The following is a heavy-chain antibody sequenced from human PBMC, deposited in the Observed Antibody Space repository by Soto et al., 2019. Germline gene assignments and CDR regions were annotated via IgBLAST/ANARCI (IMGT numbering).Heavy chain of an antibody. D-gene: IGHD1-26*01. CDR3: ASRGSGSYYDY. V-gene: IGHV3-23*01. CDR2: ISGSGDST. CDR1: GFTFSSYA. Sequence: EVQLLESGGGLVQPGGSLRLSCAASGFTFSSYAMRWVRQAPVKGLEWVSAISGSGDSTYYAASVKGRFTISRDNSKNTLYLQMNSLRAEDTAVYYCASRGSGSYYDYWGQGTLVTVSS. J-gene: IGHJ4*02.